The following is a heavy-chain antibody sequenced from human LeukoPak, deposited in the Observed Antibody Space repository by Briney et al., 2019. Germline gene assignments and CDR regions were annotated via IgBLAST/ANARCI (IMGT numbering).Heavy chain of an antibody. CDR3: ARARGELTLYYYMDV. CDR1: GFTFSSYW. J-gene: IGHJ6*03. CDR2: INSDGSST. D-gene: IGHD3-10*01. V-gene: IGHV3-74*01. Sequence: GGSLRLSCAASGFTFSSYWMHWVRQAPGKGLVWVSRINSDGSSTSYADSVKGRLTISRDNAENSLYLQTNSLRAEDTAVYYCARARGELTLYYYMDVWGKGTTVTVSS.